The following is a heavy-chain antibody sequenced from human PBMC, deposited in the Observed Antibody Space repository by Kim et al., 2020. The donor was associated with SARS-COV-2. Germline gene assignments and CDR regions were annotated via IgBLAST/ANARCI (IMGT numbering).Heavy chain of an antibody. D-gene: IGHD6-19*01. V-gene: IGHV4-30-2*04. J-gene: IGHJ4*02. Sequence: YYNPSLKSRVTISVDTSKNQFSLKLSSVTAADTAVYYCARVDEQWLAIDYWGQGTLVTVSS. CDR3: ARVDEQWLAIDY.